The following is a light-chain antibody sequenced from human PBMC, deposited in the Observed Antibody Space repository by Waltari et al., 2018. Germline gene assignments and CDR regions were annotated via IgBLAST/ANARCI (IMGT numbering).Light chain of an antibody. J-gene: IGKJ4*01. CDR1: QSVSSSY. CDR2: DAS. V-gene: IGKV3-20*01. Sequence: EIVLTQSPGTLSLSPWERATLSCRAGQSVSSSYLAWYQQKPGQSPRLLIYDASSRATGIPDRFSGSVSGTDFTLTISRLEPEDFAVYYCQQYGSSPPLTFGGGTKVEI. CDR3: QQYGSSPPLT.